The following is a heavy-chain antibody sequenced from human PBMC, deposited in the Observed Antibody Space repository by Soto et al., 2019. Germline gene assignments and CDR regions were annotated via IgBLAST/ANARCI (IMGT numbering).Heavy chain of an antibody. J-gene: IGHJ6*03. CDR2: TYYRSKWYN. D-gene: IGHD1-20*01. CDR3: ARGWGNWNDELLGYMDV. Sequence: KQSQTLSLTCAISGDSVSSNSAAWNWIRQSPSRGLEWLGRTYYRSKWYNDYAVSVKSRITINPDTSKNQFSLQLNSVTPEDTAVYYCARGWGNWNDELLGYMDVWGKGTTVTVSS. CDR1: GDSVSSNSAA. V-gene: IGHV6-1*01.